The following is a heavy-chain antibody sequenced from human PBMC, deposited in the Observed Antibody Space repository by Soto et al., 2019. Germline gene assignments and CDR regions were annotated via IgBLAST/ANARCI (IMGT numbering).Heavy chain of an antibody. V-gene: IGHV2-5*02. D-gene: IGHD6-13*01. J-gene: IGHJ4*02. CDR1: GFSLSTSGVG. CDR3: AHHQSIVAAGTYFDY. Sequence: QITLKESGPTLVKPTQTLTLTCTFSGFSLSTSGVGVGWIRQPPGKALEWLALIYWDDDKRYSPSLKSRLTITKDTSKNQVVLTMTNMDPVDTATYYCAHHQSIVAAGTYFDYWGQGTLVTVSS. CDR2: IYWDDDK.